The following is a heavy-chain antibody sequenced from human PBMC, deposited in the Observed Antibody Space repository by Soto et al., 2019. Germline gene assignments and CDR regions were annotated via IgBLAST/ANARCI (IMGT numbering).Heavy chain of an antibody. CDR2: ISYDGSNK. J-gene: IGHJ5*02. CDR3: AIIAAVPFDP. D-gene: IGHD6-13*01. CDR1: GFTFSSYA. V-gene: IGHV3-30-3*01. Sequence: QVQLVESGGGVVQPGRSLRLSCAASGFTFSSYAMHWVRQAPGKGLEWVAVISYDGSNKYYAASVKGRFTISRDNSKNTLYLQMNSLRAEDTAVYYCAIIAAVPFDPWGQGTLVTVSS.